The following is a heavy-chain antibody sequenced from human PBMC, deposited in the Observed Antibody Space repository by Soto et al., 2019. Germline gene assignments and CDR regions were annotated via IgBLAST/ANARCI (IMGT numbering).Heavy chain of an antibody. V-gene: IGHV4-34*01. CDR2: INHSGRT. D-gene: IGHD3-22*01. CDR1: GGSFSGYY. Sequence: QVQLQQWGAGLLKPSETLSLTCAVYGGSFSGYYWSWIRQPPGKGLEWIGEINHSGRTNSNPSLKSRVTISVDTSKNQFSLKLSSVTAADTAVYYCARGDYYDSSGDSWFDPWGQGTLVTVSS. CDR3: ARGDYYDSSGDSWFDP. J-gene: IGHJ5*02.